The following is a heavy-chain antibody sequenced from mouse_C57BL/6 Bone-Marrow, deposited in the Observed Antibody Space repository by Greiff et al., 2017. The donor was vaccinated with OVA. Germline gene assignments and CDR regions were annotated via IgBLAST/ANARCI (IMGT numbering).Heavy chain of an antibody. CDR1: GYTFTSYW. CDR2: IHPNSGST. J-gene: IGHJ2*01. CDR3: ARSTMVTTSHFDY. V-gene: IGHV1-64*01. Sequence: QVQLQQPGAELVKPGASVKLSCKASGYTFTSYWMHWVKQRPGQGLEWIGMIHPNSGSTNYNEKFKSKATLTVDKSSSTAYMQLSSLTSEDSAVYYCARSTMVTTSHFDYWGQGTTLTVSS. D-gene: IGHD2-2*01.